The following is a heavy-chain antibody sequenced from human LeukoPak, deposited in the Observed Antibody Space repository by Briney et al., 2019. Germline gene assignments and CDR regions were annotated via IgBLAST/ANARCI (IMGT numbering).Heavy chain of an antibody. CDR3: ARREYYGSGSYYNMYAFDI. V-gene: IGHV4-34*01. CDR2: INHSGST. J-gene: IGHJ3*02. CDR1: GGSFSGYY. Sequence: PSETLSLTCAVYGGSFSGYYWSWIRQPPGKGLEWIGEINHSGSTNYNPSLKSRVTISVDTSKNQFSLKLSSVTAADTAVYYCARREYYGSGSYYNMYAFDIWDQGTMVTVSS. D-gene: IGHD3-10*01.